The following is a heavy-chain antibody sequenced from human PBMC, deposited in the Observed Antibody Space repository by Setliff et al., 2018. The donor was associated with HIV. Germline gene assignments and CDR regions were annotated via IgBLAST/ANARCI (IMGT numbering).Heavy chain of an antibody. CDR1: GFTVSSYY. Sequence: GGSLRLSCAASGFTVSSYYMAWVRQAPGKGLEWVSTIYSDGSTYHADSVKGRFTISRDNSKNTLYLQMGSLRAEDMAVYYCARDASISSPYDAFDIWGQGTMVTVSS. D-gene: IGHD6-6*01. J-gene: IGHJ3*02. V-gene: IGHV3-66*01. CDR2: IYSDGST. CDR3: ARDASISSPYDAFDI.